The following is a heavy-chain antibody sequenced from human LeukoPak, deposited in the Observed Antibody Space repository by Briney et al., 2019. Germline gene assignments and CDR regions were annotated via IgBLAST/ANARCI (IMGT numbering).Heavy chain of an antibody. V-gene: IGHV1-18*01. CDR3: ARDWRGRAGGMDV. CDR1: GYTFTNYG. D-gene: IGHD3-3*01. CDR2: ISVYNGNT. J-gene: IGHJ6*02. Sequence: ASVKVSCKASGYTFTNYGISWVRQAPGQGLEWMRWISVYNGNTNSAQKLQGRVTMTTDTSTSTAYMELRSLRSDDTAVYYCARDWRGRAGGMDVWGQGTTVTVSS.